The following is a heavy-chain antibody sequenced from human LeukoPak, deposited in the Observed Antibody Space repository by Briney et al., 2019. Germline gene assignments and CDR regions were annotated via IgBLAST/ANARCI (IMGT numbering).Heavy chain of an antibody. CDR1: GGSISSGDYY. J-gene: IGHJ1*01. CDR3: ARGDYCSSTSCYNGYFQH. V-gene: IGHV4-30-4*08. D-gene: IGHD2-2*02. Sequence: SQTLSLTCTVSGGSISSGDYYWSWIRQPPGKGPEWIGYIYYSGSTYYNPSLKSRVTISVDTSKNQFSLKLSSVTAADTAVYYCARGDYCSSTSCYNGYFQHWGQGTLVTVSS. CDR2: IYYSGST.